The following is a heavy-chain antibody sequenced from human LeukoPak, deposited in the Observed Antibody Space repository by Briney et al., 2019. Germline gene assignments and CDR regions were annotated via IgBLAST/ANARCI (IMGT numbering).Heavy chain of an antibody. D-gene: IGHD3-10*01. CDR2: IDPSDSYT. J-gene: IGHJ4*02. CDR3: ARLNYDATGGFDY. Sequence: GESLRISCKGSGYSFTSYWLRWVRQMPGKGPEWMGRIDPSDSYTNYSPSFQGHVTISADKSTSTAYLQWSSLKASDTAMYYCARLNYDATGGFDYWGQGTLVTVSS. V-gene: IGHV5-10-1*01. CDR1: GYSFTSYW.